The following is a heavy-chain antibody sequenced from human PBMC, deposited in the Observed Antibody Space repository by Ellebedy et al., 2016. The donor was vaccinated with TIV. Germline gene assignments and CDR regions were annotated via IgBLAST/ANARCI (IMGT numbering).Heavy chain of an antibody. V-gene: IGHV3-7*03. D-gene: IGHD6-13*01. CDR3: ARAVGGSSSL. CDR1: GFTLSSYW. J-gene: IGHJ4*02. Sequence: GESLKISCAASGFTLSSYWMSWVRQAPGKGLEWVANINQDGSEKYYVDSVKGRFSISRDNAKNSLYLQMNSLRAEDTAVYYCARAVGGSSSLWGQGTLDTVSS. CDR2: INQDGSEK.